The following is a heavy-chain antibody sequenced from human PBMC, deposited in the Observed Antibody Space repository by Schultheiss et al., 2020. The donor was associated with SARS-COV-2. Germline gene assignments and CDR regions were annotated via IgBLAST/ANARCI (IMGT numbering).Heavy chain of an antibody. CDR3: ARDGLTTNGNPYFGMDV. CDR2: ISYDGSNK. J-gene: IGHJ6*02. V-gene: IGHV3-30*01. Sequence: GESLKISCAASGFTFSSYAMHWVRQAPGKGLEWVAVISYDGSNKYYADSVKGRFTISRDNSKNTLYLQMNSLRAEDTAVYYCARDGLTTNGNPYFGMDVWGQGTTVTVSS. D-gene: IGHD3-3*01. CDR1: GFTFSSYA.